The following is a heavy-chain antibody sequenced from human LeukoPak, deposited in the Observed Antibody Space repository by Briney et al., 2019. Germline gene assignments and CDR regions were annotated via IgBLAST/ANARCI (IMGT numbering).Heavy chain of an antibody. CDR3: ARVYGDLYYFDY. V-gene: IGHV1-8*01. CDR1: GYTFTSYD. D-gene: IGHD4-17*01. Sequence: ASVKVSCKASGYTFTSYDINWVRQATGQGLEWMGWMNPNSGNTGYAQKFQGRVTMTRNTSISTAYMELSSLRSEDTAVYYCARVYGDLYYFDYWGQGTLVTVSS. CDR2: MNPNSGNT. J-gene: IGHJ4*02.